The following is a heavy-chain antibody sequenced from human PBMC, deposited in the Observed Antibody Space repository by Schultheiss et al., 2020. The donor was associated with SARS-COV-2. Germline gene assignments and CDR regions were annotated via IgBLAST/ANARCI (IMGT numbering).Heavy chain of an antibody. D-gene: IGHD3-10*01. Sequence: GGSLRLSCAASGFTFSIYGLHWVRQAPGKGLEWVAVISYDGSSTYYADSVRGRFTVSRDNSKNTLYLQMNSLTAEDTAVYYCARDRWFGVDPLPSGMDVWGQGTTVTVSS. CDR2: ISYDGSST. J-gene: IGHJ6*02. CDR1: GFTFSIYG. V-gene: IGHV3-30*03. CDR3: ARDRWFGVDPLPSGMDV.